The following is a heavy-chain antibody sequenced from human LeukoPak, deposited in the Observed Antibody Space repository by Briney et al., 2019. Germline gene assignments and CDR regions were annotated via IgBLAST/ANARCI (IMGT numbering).Heavy chain of an antibody. CDR2: MSGSGGST. V-gene: IGHV3-23*01. D-gene: IGHD5-18*01. J-gene: IGHJ3*02. CDR3: AKVPVDTAMVTPGAFDI. Sequence: GGSLRLSCAASGFSFTTYAMSWVRQAPGKGLEWVSAMSGSGGSTNYADSVKGRFTISRDDSKNTLYLQMNSLRAEDTAVYYCAKVPVDTAMVTPGAFDIWGQGTMVTVSS. CDR1: GFSFTTYA.